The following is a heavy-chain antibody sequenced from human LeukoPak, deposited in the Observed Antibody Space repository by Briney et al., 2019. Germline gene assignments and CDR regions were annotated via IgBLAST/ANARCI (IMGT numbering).Heavy chain of an antibody. D-gene: IGHD3-22*01. Sequence: ASVKVSCKASGYTFTGYYMHWVRQAPGQGLEWMGRINPNSGGTNYAQKFQGRVTMTRDTSISTAYMELRSLRSDDTAVYYCARAENYYDSSGYYYVIAGGDYWGQGNLVTVSS. CDR1: GYTFTGYY. CDR2: INPNSGGT. CDR3: ARAENYYDSSGYYYVIAGGDY. J-gene: IGHJ4*02. V-gene: IGHV1-2*06.